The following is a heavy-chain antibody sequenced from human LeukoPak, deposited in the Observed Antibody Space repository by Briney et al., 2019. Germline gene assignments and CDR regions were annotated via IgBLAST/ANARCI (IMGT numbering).Heavy chain of an antibody. CDR3: AMDTRNSYYYYYMDV. CDR2: ISGSGGST. Sequence: GGSLRLSCEASGFRFSTYAMSWVRQAPGKGLEWVSAISGSGGSTYYADSVKGRFTISRDNSKNTLYLQMNSLRAEDTAVYYCAMDTRNSYYYYYMDVWGKGTTVTVSS. D-gene: IGHD5-18*01. CDR1: GFRFSTYA. J-gene: IGHJ6*03. V-gene: IGHV3-23*01.